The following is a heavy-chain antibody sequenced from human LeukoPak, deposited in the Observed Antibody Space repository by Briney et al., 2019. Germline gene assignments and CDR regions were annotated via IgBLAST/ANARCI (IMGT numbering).Heavy chain of an antibody. Sequence: GGSLRLSCAASGFTFSSYSMNWVRQAPGKGLEWVSSISSSSSYIYYADSVKGRFTISRDNSQNTLYLQMNSLRVEDTAVFYCAKRYGSGTYLSAFDIWGQGTMVTVSS. CDR1: GFTFSSYS. V-gene: IGHV3-21*04. CDR3: AKRYGSGTYLSAFDI. CDR2: ISSSSSYI. D-gene: IGHD3-10*01. J-gene: IGHJ3*02.